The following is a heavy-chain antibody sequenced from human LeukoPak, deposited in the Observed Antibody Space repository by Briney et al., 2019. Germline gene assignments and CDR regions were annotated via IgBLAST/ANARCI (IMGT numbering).Heavy chain of an antibody. J-gene: IGHJ4*02. CDR3: ARAYGPNSPLH. Sequence: SETLSLTCTVSGGSVSSSNYYWNWIRQPPGKGLEWIGYIYYSGSTDYNPSLKSRVTLSVDTSKNQFSLRLRSVTAADTAVYYCARAYGPNSPLHWGQGTLVTVSS. CDR1: GGSVSSSNYY. CDR2: IYYSGST. D-gene: IGHD4-23*01. V-gene: IGHV4-61*01.